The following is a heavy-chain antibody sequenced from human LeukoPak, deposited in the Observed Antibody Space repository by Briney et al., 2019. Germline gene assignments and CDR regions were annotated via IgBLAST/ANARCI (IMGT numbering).Heavy chain of an antibody. J-gene: IGHJ6*03. D-gene: IGHD2-8*01. CDR2: IYSDGVNK. V-gene: IGHV3-33*01. CDR3: ARHRGSVFKGYMDV. CDR1: GFTLGNHG. Sequence: HPGTSLRLSCAASGFTLGNHGMHWVRQAPGKALEWVAIIYSDGVNKYCADSMKGRFTISRDTSKNTLFLEMESLRTEDTAVYYCARHRGSVFKGYMDVWGKGTTVTVSS.